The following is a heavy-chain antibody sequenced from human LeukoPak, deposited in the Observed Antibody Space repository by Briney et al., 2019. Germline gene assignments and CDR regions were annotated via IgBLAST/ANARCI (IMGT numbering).Heavy chain of an antibody. J-gene: IGHJ4*02. CDR3: ARKWELYYFDY. V-gene: IGHV3-30*02. CDR2: IRYDGGNK. CDR1: GFTFSSYG. Sequence: GGSLRLSCAASGFTFSSYGMHWVRQAPGKGLEWVAFIRYDGGNKYYADSVKGRFTISRDNSKNTLYLQMNSLRAEDTAVYYCARKWELYYFDYWGQGTLVTVSS. D-gene: IGHD1-26*01.